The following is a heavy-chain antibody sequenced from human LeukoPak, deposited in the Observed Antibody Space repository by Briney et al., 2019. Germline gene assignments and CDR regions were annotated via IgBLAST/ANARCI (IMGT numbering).Heavy chain of an antibody. CDR3: ARGEIRFLECLLPYYFDY. CDR1: GGSFSGYY. D-gene: IGHD3-3*01. Sequence: NPSETLSLTCAVYGGSFSGYYWSWIRQPPEKGLEWIGEINHSGSTNYNPSLKSRVTISVDTSKNQFSLKLSSVTAADTAVYYCARGEIRFLECLLPYYFDYWGQGTLVTVSS. J-gene: IGHJ4*02. V-gene: IGHV4-34*01. CDR2: INHSGST.